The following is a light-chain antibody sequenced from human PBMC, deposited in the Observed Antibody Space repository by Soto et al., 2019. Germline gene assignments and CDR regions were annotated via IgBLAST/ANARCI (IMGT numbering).Light chain of an antibody. J-gene: IGKJ1*01. CDR2: DAS. Sequence: EIVMTQAPATLSVSPGERATLSCRASQSVSSKLAWYQQKPGQGPRLLIYDASSRATGIPPRFSGSGSGTEFTLTICSLQSEDFAVYYCQHYSTWLWTFGQGTKVEIK. CDR3: QHYSTWLWT. V-gene: IGKV3-15*01. CDR1: QSVSSK.